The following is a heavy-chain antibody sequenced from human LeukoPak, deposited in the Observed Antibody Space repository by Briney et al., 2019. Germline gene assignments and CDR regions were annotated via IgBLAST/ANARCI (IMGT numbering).Heavy chain of an antibody. Sequence: GGSLRLSCAASGFTFSSHGMHWVRQAPGKGLEWVALISYDGSSKYYADSVKGRFTISRDNSKSTLYLQMNSLGAEDTAVYYCAKDRSSGWTFDYWGQGTLVTVSS. D-gene: IGHD6-25*01. CDR2: ISYDGSSK. V-gene: IGHV3-30*18. CDR1: GFTFSSHG. CDR3: AKDRSSGWTFDY. J-gene: IGHJ4*02.